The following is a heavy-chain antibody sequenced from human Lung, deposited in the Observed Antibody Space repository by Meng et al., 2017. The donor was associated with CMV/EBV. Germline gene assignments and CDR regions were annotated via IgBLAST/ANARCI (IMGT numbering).Heavy chain of an antibody. CDR2: ISSSGTYI. J-gene: IGHJ6*02. D-gene: IGHD2-21*01. Sequence: SCAASGFTFSSYSVNWVRQAPGKGLEWVSSISSSGTYIYYADSVKGRFTISRDNAQNSLYLQMNSLRAEDTAVYYCARDVSPRSSAYFAIYYFYALDVWXQGNXVTVSS. V-gene: IGHV3-21*01. CDR1: GFTFSSYS. CDR3: ARDVSPRSSAYFAIYYFYALDV.